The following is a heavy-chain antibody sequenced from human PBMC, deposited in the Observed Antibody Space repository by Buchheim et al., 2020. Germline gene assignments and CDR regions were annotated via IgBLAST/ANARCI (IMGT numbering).Heavy chain of an antibody. CDR2: INHSGRT. Sequence: QVQLQQWGAGLLKPSETLSLTCAVFGGSFSDYYWSWIRQPPGKGLEWIGDINHSGRTNYSPSLKSRVTISVDTSKNQFSLKLSSMTAADTAVYYCARGPTIAAESTFYFDYWGQGTL. CDR3: ARGPTIAAESTFYFDY. J-gene: IGHJ4*02. V-gene: IGHV4-34*01. CDR1: GGSFSDYY. D-gene: IGHD6-13*01.